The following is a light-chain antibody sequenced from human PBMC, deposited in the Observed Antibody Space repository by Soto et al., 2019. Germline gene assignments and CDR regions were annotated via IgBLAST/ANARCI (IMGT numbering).Light chain of an antibody. CDR3: HQYTTWYT. CDR2: GAS. J-gene: IGKJ2*01. CDR1: QSVSNN. Sequence: EVVMTQSPATLSVSPGERVILSCRASQSVSNNLAWYQQKPVQAPLLLIYGASTRATGIPARFSGSGSGTFFSLTINSLQSDDFAVYYCHQYTTWYTFGQGTKLEIK. V-gene: IGKV3-15*01.